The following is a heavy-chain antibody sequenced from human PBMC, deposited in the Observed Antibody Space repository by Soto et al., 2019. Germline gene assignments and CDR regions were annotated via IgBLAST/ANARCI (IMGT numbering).Heavy chain of an antibody. Sequence: SGPTLVNPTQTLTLTCTFSGFSLSTSGMCVSWIRQPPGKALEWLARIDWDDDKYYSTSLKTRLTISKDTSKNQVVLTMTNMDPVDTATYYCARSGGYTMVRGVIHPFDYWGQGTLVTVSS. D-gene: IGHD3-10*01. CDR1: GFSLSTSGMC. J-gene: IGHJ4*02. CDR2: IDWDDDK. V-gene: IGHV2-70*11. CDR3: ARSGGYTMVRGVIHPFDY.